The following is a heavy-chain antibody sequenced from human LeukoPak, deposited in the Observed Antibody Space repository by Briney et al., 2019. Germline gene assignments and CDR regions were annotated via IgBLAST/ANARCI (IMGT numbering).Heavy chain of an antibody. V-gene: IGHV3-23*01. J-gene: IGHJ4*02. D-gene: IGHD3-3*01. CDR3: AKDFVYGSRFPRPLDY. CDR2: ISNGGTNT. Sequence: GGSLRLSCAASGFTFSNYGMTWVRQAPGRGLEWVSGISNGGTNTYYTDSVKGRFTISRDNSRNTLYLQMNSLRADDTVRYYCAKDFVYGSRFPRPLDYWGQGTLVTVSP. CDR1: GFTFSNYG.